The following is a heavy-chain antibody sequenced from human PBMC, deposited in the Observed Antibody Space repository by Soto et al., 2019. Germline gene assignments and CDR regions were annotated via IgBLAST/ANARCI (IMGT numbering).Heavy chain of an antibody. CDR2: MNADGSEK. CDR1: GFSFITYW. Sequence: PGGSLRLSCEASGFSFITYWMNWVRQAPGKGLEWVASMNADGSEKYYLDSVNGRFTISRDSAKNSMFLQMNSLRVEDTAVYYCETGGWAIWGQGTLVTVSS. D-gene: IGHD3-16*01. V-gene: IGHV3-7*01. CDR3: ETGGWAI. J-gene: IGHJ4*02.